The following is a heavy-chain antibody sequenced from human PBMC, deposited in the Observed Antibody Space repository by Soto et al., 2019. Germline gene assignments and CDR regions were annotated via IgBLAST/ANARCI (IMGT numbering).Heavy chain of an antibody. V-gene: IGHV1-69*12. Sequence: QVQLVQSGAEVKKPGSSVKVSCKASGGTFSSYAISWVLQSPGQGLEWMGGIIPMFGTANYAQKFQGRITITADESTSTAYMELSSLRSEDTAVYYCAREGASSSWYGGFDYWGQGTLVTVSS. CDR2: IIPMFGTA. CDR3: AREGASSSWYGGFDY. CDR1: GGTFSSYA. J-gene: IGHJ4*02. D-gene: IGHD6-13*01.